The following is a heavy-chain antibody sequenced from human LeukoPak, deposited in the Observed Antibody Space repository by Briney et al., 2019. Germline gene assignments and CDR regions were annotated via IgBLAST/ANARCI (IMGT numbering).Heavy chain of an antibody. V-gene: IGHV1-69*13. CDR2: IIPIFGTA. Sequence: SSVEVSCKASGGTFSSYAISWVRQAPGQGLEWMGGIIPIFGTANYAQKFQGRVTITADESTSTAYMELSSLRSEDTAVYYCARGATPGGVPFDYWGQGTLVTVSS. J-gene: IGHJ4*02. CDR3: ARGATPGGVPFDY. CDR1: GGTFSSYA. D-gene: IGHD3-16*01.